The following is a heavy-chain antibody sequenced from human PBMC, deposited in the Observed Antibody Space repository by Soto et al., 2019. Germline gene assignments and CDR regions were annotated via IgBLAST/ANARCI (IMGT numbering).Heavy chain of an antibody. CDR2: VSNDGIRK. CDR1: GFIFSGSG. Sequence: QVQLVESGGGVVQPGRFLRLTCAASGFIFSGSGMHWVRQAPGKGLEWVALVSNDGIRKYYGDSVKGRFTISRDNPENTLYLQMNSLRAENTAVYYCARWVDGSMYDNSGKYDSWGQGTLVTVSS. J-gene: IGHJ5*01. V-gene: IGHV3-30*03. D-gene: IGHD3-22*01. CDR3: ARWVDGSMYDNSGKYDS.